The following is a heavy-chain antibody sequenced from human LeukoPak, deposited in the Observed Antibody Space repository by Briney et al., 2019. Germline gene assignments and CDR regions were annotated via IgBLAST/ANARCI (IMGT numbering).Heavy chain of an antibody. D-gene: IGHD2-15*01. Sequence: PGGSLRLSCAASGFTFSSYWMSWVRQAPGKGLEWVANIKQDGSEKYYVDSVKGRFTISRDNAKNSLYLQMNSLRAGDTAMYYCARVIGQRCSGGSCYTNDAFDIWGQGTMVTVSS. V-gene: IGHV3-7*01. CDR2: IKQDGSEK. J-gene: IGHJ3*02. CDR3: ARVIGQRCSGGSCYTNDAFDI. CDR1: GFTFSSYW.